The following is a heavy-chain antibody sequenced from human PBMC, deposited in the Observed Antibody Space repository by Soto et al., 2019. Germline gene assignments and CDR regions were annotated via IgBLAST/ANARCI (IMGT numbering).Heavy chain of an antibody. D-gene: IGHD3-10*01. V-gene: IGHV4-59*01. CDR3: ARAWYYGSGSFHWFDP. J-gene: IGHJ5*02. CDR1: GGSISSYY. Sequence: SETLSLTCTVSGGSISSYYLSWIRQPPGKGLEWIGYIYYSGSTNYNPSLKSRVTISVDTSKNQFSLKLSSVTAADTAVYYCARAWYYGSGSFHWFDPWGQGTLVTVSS. CDR2: IYYSGST.